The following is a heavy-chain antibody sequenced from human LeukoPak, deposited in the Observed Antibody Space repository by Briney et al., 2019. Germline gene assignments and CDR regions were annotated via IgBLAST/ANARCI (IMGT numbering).Heavy chain of an antibody. CDR1: GYTFTSYG. Sequence: ASVKVSCKASGYTFTSYGISWVRQAPGQGLEWMGWISAYNGNTNYAQKLQGRVTMTTDTSTSTAYMELRSLRSDDTAAYYCARVVSDFWSGYYYYFDYWGQGTLVTVSS. CDR3: ARVVSDFWSGYYYYFDY. V-gene: IGHV1-18*01. D-gene: IGHD3-3*01. CDR2: ISAYNGNT. J-gene: IGHJ4*02.